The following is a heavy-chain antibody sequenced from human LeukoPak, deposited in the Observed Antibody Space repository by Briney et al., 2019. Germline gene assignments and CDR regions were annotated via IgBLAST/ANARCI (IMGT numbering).Heavy chain of an antibody. D-gene: IGHD2-15*01. CDR3: SSLRTSCSGGSCYPSGVLY. CDR1: GGSFSGYY. V-gene: IGHV4-34*01. Sequence: SETLSLTCAVYGGSFSGYYWSWIRQPPGKGLEWIGEINHSGSTNYNPSLKSRVTISVDTSKNQFSLKLSSVTAADTAVYYCSSLRTSCSGGSCYPSGVLYWGQGTLVTVS. J-gene: IGHJ4*02. CDR2: INHSGST.